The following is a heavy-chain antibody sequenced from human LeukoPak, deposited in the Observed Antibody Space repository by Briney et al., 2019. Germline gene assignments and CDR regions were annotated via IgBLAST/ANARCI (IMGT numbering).Heavy chain of an antibody. CDR1: GYSFTTYW. CDR3: ARALVGAATLSY. D-gene: IGHD1-26*01. Sequence: PGESLKISCKGSGYSFTTYWIAWVRQMPGKGLEWMGVIYPGDSDTRYSPSFQGQVTLSADKSISTAYLQWSSLKASDTAIYYCARALVGAATLSYCGQGTLVTVSS. CDR2: IYPGDSDT. J-gene: IGHJ4*02. V-gene: IGHV5-51*01.